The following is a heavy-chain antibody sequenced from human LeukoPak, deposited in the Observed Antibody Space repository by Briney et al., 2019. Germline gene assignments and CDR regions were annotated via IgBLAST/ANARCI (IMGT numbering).Heavy chain of an antibody. Sequence: SQTLSLTCTVSGGSISSGGYYWSWLRQHPGKGPEWIGYIYYSASTYYDPSLKSRVTISVDTSKNQFSLKLSSVTAADTAVYYCARSLPDDYHYFDYWGQGTLVTVSS. D-gene: IGHD4-11*01. CDR1: GGSISSGGYY. CDR3: ARSLPDDYHYFDY. CDR2: IYYSAST. V-gene: IGHV4-31*03. J-gene: IGHJ4*02.